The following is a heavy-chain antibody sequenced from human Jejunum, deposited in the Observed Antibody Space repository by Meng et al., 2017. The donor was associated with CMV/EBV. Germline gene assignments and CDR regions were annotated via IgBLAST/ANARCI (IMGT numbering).Heavy chain of an antibody. Sequence: FSEYYMSWVRQAPGKGLEWLSYVSGSGRTIDYADSVKGRFTISRDNAKNSLYLQMNSLRAEDTAVYYCARGLIRFGEHTDAMDVWGPGTTVTVSS. J-gene: IGHJ6*02. D-gene: IGHD3-10*01. CDR3: ARGLIRFGEHTDAMDV. V-gene: IGHV3-11*01. CDR2: VSGSGRTI. CDR1: FSEYY.